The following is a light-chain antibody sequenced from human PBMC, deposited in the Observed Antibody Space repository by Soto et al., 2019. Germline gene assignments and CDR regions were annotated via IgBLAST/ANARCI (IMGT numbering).Light chain of an antibody. CDR2: GAS. Sequence: EIVLTQSPGTLSLSPGERATLSCRASQSVSSSYLAWYQQKPGQAPRLLIYGASSRATGIPDRFSGSGSGTDFTLTISRLEPDDFATYYCQQYENYWTFGQGTKVEIK. J-gene: IGKJ1*01. CDR3: QQYENYWT. CDR1: QSVSSSY. V-gene: IGKV3-20*01.